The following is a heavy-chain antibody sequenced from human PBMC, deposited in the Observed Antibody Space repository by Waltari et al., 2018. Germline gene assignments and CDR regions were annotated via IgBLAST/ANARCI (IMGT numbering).Heavy chain of an antibody. Sequence: QLQLQESGPGLVKPSETLSLTCTVSGGSISSSSYYWGWIRQPPGKGLEWIGSIYYSGRTYYNPSLKSRVTISVDTSKNQFSLKLSSVTAADTAVYYCARRHDFWSGYYPDYWGQGTLVTVSS. D-gene: IGHD3-3*01. CDR1: GGSISSSSYY. J-gene: IGHJ4*02. CDR2: IYYSGRT. CDR3: ARRHDFWSGYYPDY. V-gene: IGHV4-39*01.